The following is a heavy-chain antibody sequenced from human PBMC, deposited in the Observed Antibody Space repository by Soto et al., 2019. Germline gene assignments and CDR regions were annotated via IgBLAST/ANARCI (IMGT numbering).Heavy chain of an antibody. Sequence: QVQLVQSGAEVKKPGASVKVSCKASGYTFTSYDINWVRQATGQGLEWMGWMNPNSGNTGYEQKFQGRVTMTRNTSISTAYMELSSLRSEDTAVYYCARGNTVAGANWFDPWGQGTLVTVSS. CDR3: ARGNTVAGANWFDP. V-gene: IGHV1-8*01. D-gene: IGHD6-19*01. J-gene: IGHJ5*02. CDR2: MNPNSGNT. CDR1: GYTFTSYD.